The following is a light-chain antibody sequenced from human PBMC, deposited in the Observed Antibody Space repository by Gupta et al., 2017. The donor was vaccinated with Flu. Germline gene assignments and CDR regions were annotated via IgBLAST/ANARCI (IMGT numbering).Light chain of an antibody. Sequence: GDRVTTSCRANHVSSNSLAWYQQKPGKAPKLVIYKASSLETGVPARFSGSGSGTEFTLTISSLQPDDFATYYCQQYNSYSRTFGHGTKVEIK. CDR3: QQYNSYSRT. V-gene: IGKV1-5*03. CDR1: HVSSNS. J-gene: IGKJ1*01. CDR2: KAS.